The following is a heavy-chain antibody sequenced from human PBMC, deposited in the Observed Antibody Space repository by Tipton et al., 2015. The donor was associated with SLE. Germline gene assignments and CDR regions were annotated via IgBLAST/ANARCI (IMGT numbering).Heavy chain of an antibody. J-gene: IGHJ3*02. V-gene: IGHV4-34*01. CDR3: ARVGLITPDAFDI. CDR2: TNPSGNT. CDR1: GGSFSGYS. Sequence: TLSLTCAVYGGSFSGYSWSWIRQPPGKGLEWIGQTNPSGNTNYNPSLQSRVTISVDTSNNQLSLKLTSVTAADTAVYYCARVGLITPDAFDIWGEGTMVTVSS. D-gene: IGHD5-24*01.